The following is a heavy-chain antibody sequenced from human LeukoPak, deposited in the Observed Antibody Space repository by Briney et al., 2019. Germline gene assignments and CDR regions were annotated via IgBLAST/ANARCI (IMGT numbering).Heavy chain of an antibody. CDR2: ISAYNGNT. CDR3: ARGVRVGATQFDY. Sequence: GASVKVSCKASGYTFTSYGISWVRQAPGQGLEWMGWISAYNGNTNCAQKLQGRVTMTTDTSTSTVYMELSSLRSEDTAVYYCARGVRVGATQFDYWGQGTLVTVSS. V-gene: IGHV1-18*01. D-gene: IGHD1-26*01. J-gene: IGHJ4*02. CDR1: GYTFTSYG.